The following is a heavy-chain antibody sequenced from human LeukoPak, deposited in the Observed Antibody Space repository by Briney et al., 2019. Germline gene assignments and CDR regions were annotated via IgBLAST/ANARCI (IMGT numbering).Heavy chain of an antibody. CDR2: INPNSGGT. V-gene: IGHV1-2*02. CDR1: GYAFTDYY. CDR3: ARDMGIAEFNWFDP. D-gene: IGHD6-13*01. J-gene: IGHJ5*02. Sequence: ASVKVSCKASGYAFTDYYMHWVRQAPGQGPEWMGWINPNSGGTTYAQKFQGRVTMTRDTSISTAYMELSRLRSDDTAVYYCARDMGIAEFNWFDPWGQGTLVTVS.